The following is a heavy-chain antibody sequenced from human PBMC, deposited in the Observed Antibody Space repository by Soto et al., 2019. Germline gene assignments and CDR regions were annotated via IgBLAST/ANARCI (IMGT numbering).Heavy chain of an antibody. J-gene: IGHJ4*02. CDR1: GFTFSSYA. CDR3: AKVSYYYDSSGYPGY. CDR2: ISGSGGGT. V-gene: IGHV3-23*01. D-gene: IGHD3-22*01. Sequence: PGGSLRLSCAASGFTFSSYAMSWVRQAPGKGLEWVSAISGSGGGTYYADSVKGRFTISRDNSKNTLYLQMNSLRAEDTAVYYCAKVSYYYDSSGYPGYWGQGTLVTVSS.